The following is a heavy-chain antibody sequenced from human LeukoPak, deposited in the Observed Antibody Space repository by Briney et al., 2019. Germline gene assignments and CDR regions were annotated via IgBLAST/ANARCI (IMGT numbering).Heavy chain of an antibody. CDR3: ASHPSGYYYRHY. D-gene: IGHD3-22*01. J-gene: IGHJ4*02. CDR1: GFTFSDYY. CDR2: ISSSGSAI. Sequence: GGSLRLSCAASGFTFSDYYMSWIRQAPGKGLEWVSYISSSGSAIYYADSVKGRFTISRDNAKNSLYLQMNSLRAEDTAVYYCASHPSGYYYRHYWGQGTLVTVSS. V-gene: IGHV3-11*01.